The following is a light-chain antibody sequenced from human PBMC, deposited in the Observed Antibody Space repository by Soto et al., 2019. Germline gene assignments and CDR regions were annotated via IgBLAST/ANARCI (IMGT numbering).Light chain of an antibody. V-gene: IGLV1-44*01. Sequence: QSVLTQPPSTSGTPGQRVTMSCSGGSFNIGSNTVDWFQLLPGTAPKLLIYNNDRRPSGVPDRFSGSKSGTSASLAISGLQSEDEADYYCAAWDDSLNGVLFGGGTKLTVL. CDR1: SFNIGSNT. J-gene: IGLJ2*01. CDR3: AAWDDSLNGVL. CDR2: NND.